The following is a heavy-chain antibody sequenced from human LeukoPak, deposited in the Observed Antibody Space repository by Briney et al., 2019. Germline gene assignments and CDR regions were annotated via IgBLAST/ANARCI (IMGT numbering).Heavy chain of an antibody. J-gene: IGHJ5*02. V-gene: IGHV3-49*03. Sequence: GGSLRLSCTASGFTFGDYAMSWFRQAPGKGLEWVGSIRSKAYGGTTEYAASVKGRFTISRDDSKSIAYLQMNSLKTEDTAVYYCTRDTGSYLDSDWFDPWGQGTLVTVSS. D-gene: IGHD3-10*01. CDR3: TRDTGSYLDSDWFDP. CDR2: IRSKAYGGTT. CDR1: GFTFGDYA.